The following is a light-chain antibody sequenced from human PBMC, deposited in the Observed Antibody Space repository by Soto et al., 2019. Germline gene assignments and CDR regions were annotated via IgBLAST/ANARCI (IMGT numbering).Light chain of an antibody. Sequence: CVLTQPASMSGSPGQSITISCTGSSSDVGAYNYDSWYQQYRPGEAPKLIIYDVSHRPAGVSTRFSGSKSGNTASLTISGLQTADEADYYCSSYTRAATYVFGTGTKLTVL. V-gene: IGLV2-14*03. J-gene: IGLJ1*01. CDR3: SSYTRAATYV. CDR2: DVS. CDR1: SSDVGAYNY.